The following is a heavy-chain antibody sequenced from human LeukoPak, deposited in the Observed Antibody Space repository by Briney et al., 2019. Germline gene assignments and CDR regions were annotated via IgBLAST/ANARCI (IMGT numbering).Heavy chain of an antibody. V-gene: IGHV4-61*01. J-gene: IGHJ4*02. CDR3: ARVGRPERYFDY. Sequence: SSETLSLTCTVSGGSVSSSSYYWSWIRQPPGKGLEWIGHIYYSGTINYNPSLKSRVAISVDTSKNQFSLKLNSVAAADTAVYYCARVGRPERYFDYWGQGTLVTVSS. CDR2: IYYSGTI. CDR1: GGSVSSSSYY. D-gene: IGHD5-24*01.